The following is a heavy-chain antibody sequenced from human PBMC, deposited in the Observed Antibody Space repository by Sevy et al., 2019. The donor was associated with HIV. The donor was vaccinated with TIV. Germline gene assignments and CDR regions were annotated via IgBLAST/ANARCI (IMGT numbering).Heavy chain of an antibody. J-gene: IGHJ5*02. CDR2: IIPTFGTA. D-gene: IGHD5-18*01. V-gene: IGHV1-69*13. CDR3: AREVPRGYSYGYTSDP. Sequence: ASVKVSCKASGGTFSSYAISWVRQAPGQGLEWMGGIIPTFGTANYAQKFQGRVTITADESTSKAYMELSSLRSEDTAVYYCAREVPRGYSYGYTSDPWGQGTLVTVSS. CDR1: GGTFSSYA.